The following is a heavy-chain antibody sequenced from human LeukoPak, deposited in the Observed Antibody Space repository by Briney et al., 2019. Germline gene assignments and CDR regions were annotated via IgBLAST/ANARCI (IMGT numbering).Heavy chain of an antibody. CDR2: ISWNSGSI. Sequence: PGRSLRLSCAASGFTFDDYATHWVRQAPGKGLEWVSGISWNSGSIGYADSVKGRFTISRDNAKNSLYLQMNSLRAEDTALYYCAKDSGPMVAMWCDYWGQGTLVTVSS. J-gene: IGHJ4*02. CDR3: AKDSGPMVAMWCDY. CDR1: GFTFDDYA. V-gene: IGHV3-9*01. D-gene: IGHD5-12*01.